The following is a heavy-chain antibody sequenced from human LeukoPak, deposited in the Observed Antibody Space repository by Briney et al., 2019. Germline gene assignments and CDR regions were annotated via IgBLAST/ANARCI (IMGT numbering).Heavy chain of an antibody. CDR2: IKQDGSEK. CDR1: GFTFSSYW. D-gene: IGHD6-19*01. V-gene: IGHV3-7*01. Sequence: GGSLRLSCAASGFTFSSYWMSWVRTAPGKGLGRVANIKQDGSEKYYVDSVKGRFTISRDNAKNSLYLQMNSLRAEDTAVYYCARELGGSGWYRDYYYYYMDVWGKGTTVTVSS. J-gene: IGHJ6*03. CDR3: ARELGGSGWYRDYYYYYMDV.